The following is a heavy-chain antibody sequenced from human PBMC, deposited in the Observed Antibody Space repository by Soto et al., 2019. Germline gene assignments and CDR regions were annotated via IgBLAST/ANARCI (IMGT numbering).Heavy chain of an antibody. J-gene: IGHJ5*02. CDR3: ARDMHAGFTHYFDL. CDR1: GCSIASLP. Sequence: XETLSLACIVAGCSIASLPCSWIRQFPGKGREWIAYTSSTGNTNYNPSLQSRVTISMDTSKNQLSLKLTSMTAADTAVYYCARDMHAGFTHYFDLWGQGTLVTVSS. CDR2: TSSTGNT. D-gene: IGHD1-26*01. V-gene: IGHV4-59*01.